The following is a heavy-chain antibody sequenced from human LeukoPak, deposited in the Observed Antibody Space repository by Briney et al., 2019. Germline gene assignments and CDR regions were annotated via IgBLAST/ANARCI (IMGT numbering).Heavy chain of an antibody. CDR2: ISGSGDNT. D-gene: IGHD3-22*01. CDR3: AKGSYYDSSGSFYFDY. V-gene: IGHV3-23*01. Sequence: HPGGPLRLSCAASGFTFSSYAMSWVRQAPGKGLEWVSGISGSGDNTYYADSVKGRFTISRDNSKNTLYVQVNSLGTEDTAAYYCAKGSYYDSSGSFYFDYWGQGTLVTVSS. J-gene: IGHJ4*02. CDR1: GFTFSSYA.